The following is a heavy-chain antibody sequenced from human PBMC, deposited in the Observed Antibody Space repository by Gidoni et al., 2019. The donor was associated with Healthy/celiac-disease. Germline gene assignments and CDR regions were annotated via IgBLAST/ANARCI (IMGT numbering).Heavy chain of an antibody. CDR1: GGTVSSYT. J-gene: IGHJ6*02. V-gene: IGHV1-69*02. D-gene: IGHD4-4*01. Sequence: QVQLVQSGAEVKKPGSSGKVSGKAAGGTVSSYTISWVRQAPGPGLGWMGRIIPILGLANYAQKFQGRVTITADNSPSTVSMELSSLRSADTAVYYCARVQGELYSNYLRDYYYGLDVWGPGTTVTVSS. CDR2: IIPILGLA. CDR3: ARVQGELYSNYLRDYYYGLDV.